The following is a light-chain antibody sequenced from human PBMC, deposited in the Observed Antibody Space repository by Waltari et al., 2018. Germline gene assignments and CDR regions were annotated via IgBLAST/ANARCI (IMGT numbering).Light chain of an antibody. J-gene: IGLJ2*01. CDR2: EVN. CDR3: SSYSGSNNLGV. V-gene: IGLV2-8*01. CDR1: SSDVGGYNY. Sequence: QSALTQPPSASGSPGQSVTISCTGTSSDVGGYNYVSWYQQHPGKPPKLIISEVNNRPSGVPDRFSGSKSGNTASLTVSGLQADDEADYYCSSYSGSNNLGVFGGGTKLTVL.